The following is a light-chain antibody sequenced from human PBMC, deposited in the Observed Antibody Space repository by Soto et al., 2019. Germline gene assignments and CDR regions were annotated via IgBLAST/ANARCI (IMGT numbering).Light chain of an antibody. CDR3: QHYNSYPWT. V-gene: IGKV1-5*01. Sequence: DIQMTQSPSTLSASIGDRVTITFRASQTINNWLAWYQQKPGKAPNLLIYHASNLETGVPSRFSGSAFGTEFTLTISSLQPDDFATYYCQHYNSYPWTFGQGTRWIS. CDR1: QTINNW. J-gene: IGKJ1*01. CDR2: HAS.